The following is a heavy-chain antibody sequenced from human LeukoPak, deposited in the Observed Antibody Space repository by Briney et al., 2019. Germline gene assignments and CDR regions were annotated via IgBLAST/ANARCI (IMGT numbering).Heavy chain of an antibody. CDR1: GFTFSSYG. Sequence: PGRSLRLSCAASGFTFSSYGMHWVRQAPGKGLEWVAVISYDGNNEYYADSVKGRFTISRDNSKNTLYLQMNSLRAEDTAVYYCAKSPDTVHFDYWGQGTLVTVSS. J-gene: IGHJ4*02. CDR3: AKSPDTVHFDY. D-gene: IGHD4-17*01. CDR2: ISYDGNNE. V-gene: IGHV3-30*18.